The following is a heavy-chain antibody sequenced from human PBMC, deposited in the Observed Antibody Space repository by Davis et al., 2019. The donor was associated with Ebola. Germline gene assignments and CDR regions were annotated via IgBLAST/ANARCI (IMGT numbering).Heavy chain of an antibody. V-gene: IGHV3-7*03. CDR1: GFTFSRHW. J-gene: IGHJ4*03. CDR3: ASRMTTALS. D-gene: IGHD4-11*01. CDR2: IKYDGSEK. Sequence: PGGFLRLSCVASGFTFSRHWMTWVRQAPGKGLEWVANIKYDGSEKDYVDSVKGRFTISRDNAKKSLYLQMNSLRVEDTAVYYCASRMTTALSWGQGTMVTVSS.